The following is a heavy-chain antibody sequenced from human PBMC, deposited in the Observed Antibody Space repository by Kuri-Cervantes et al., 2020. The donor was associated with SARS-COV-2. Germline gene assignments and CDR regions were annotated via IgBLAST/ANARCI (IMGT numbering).Heavy chain of an antibody. CDR2: INPNSGGT. CDR3: VRNMYYDFWSAYGD. Sequence: ASVKVSCKASGYTFTGYYMHWVRQAPGQGLEWMGCINPNSGGTNYAQKFQGWVTMTRDTSISTVYMELRSLTSDDTAVYYCVRNMYYDFWSAYGDWGQGTLVTVSS. V-gene: IGHV1-2*04. CDR1: GYTFTGYY. D-gene: IGHD3-3*01. J-gene: IGHJ4*02.